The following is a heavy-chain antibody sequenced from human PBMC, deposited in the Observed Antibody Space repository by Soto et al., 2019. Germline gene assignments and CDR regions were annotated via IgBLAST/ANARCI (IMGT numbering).Heavy chain of an antibody. D-gene: IGHD4-17*01. CDR2: IWYDGSNK. V-gene: IGHV3-33*01. Sequence: QVQLVESGGGVVQPGRSLRLSCAASGFTFSSYGMHWVRQAPGKGLEWVAVIWYDGSNKYYADSVKGRVTISRDNSKNTLYLQMNSLRAEDTAVYYCERDTVGYCDYEVNYYGMDVWGQGTTVTVSS. CDR1: GFTFSSYG. CDR3: ERDTVGYCDYEVNYYGMDV. J-gene: IGHJ6*02.